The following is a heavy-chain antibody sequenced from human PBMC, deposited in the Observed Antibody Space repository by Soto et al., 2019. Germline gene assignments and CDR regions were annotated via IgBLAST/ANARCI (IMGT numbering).Heavy chain of an antibody. CDR1: GFSLSTSGMC. V-gene: IGHV2-70*12. CDR3: AHYSVIAAAGNWFDP. D-gene: IGHD6-13*01. CDR2: IDWDDDK. Sequence: SGPTLVNPTQTLTLTCTFSGFSLSTSGMCVSWIRQPPGKALEWLARIDWDDDKYYSTSLKTRLTISKDTSKNQVVLTMTNMDPVDTATYYCAHYSVIAAAGNWFDPWGQGTLVTVSS. J-gene: IGHJ5*02.